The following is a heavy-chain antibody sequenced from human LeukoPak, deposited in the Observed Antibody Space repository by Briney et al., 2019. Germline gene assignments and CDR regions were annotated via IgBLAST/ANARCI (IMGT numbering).Heavy chain of an antibody. CDR2: INHSGST. CDR1: GGSFSGYY. J-gene: IGHJ4*02. V-gene: IGHV4-34*01. CDR3: ASYDFWSGYYFDY. Sequence: SETLSLTCAVYGGSFSGYYWSWIRQPPGKGLEWIGEINHSGSTNYNPSLKSRVTISVDTSKSQFSLKLSSVTAADTAVYYCASYDFWSGYYFDYWGQGTLVTVSS. D-gene: IGHD3-3*01.